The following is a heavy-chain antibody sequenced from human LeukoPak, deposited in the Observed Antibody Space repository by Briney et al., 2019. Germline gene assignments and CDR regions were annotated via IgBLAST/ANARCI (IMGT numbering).Heavy chain of an antibody. V-gene: IGHV4-59*01. Sequence: SETLSLTCTVSGGSITNYFWSWIRQPPGKGLEWIGFIYYNGSTNYNPSLKSRVTISVDTSKNQFSLKLSSVTAADTAVYYCAREGNYYGSGSYGGFDYWGQGTLVTVSS. CDR1: GGSITNYF. J-gene: IGHJ4*02. CDR3: AREGNYYGSGSYGGFDY. CDR2: IYYNGST. D-gene: IGHD3-10*01.